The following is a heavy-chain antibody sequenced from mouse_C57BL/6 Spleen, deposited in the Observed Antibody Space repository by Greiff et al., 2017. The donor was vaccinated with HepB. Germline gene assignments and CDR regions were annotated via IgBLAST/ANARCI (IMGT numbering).Heavy chain of an antibody. CDR2: INPSTGGT. CDR1: GYSFTGYY. CDR3: ALYGNYDY. V-gene: IGHV1-42*01. Sequence: DVKLVESGPELVKPGASVKISCKASGYSFTGYYMNWVKQSPEKSLEWIGEINPSTGGTTYNQKFKAKATLTVDKSSSTAYMQLKSLTSEDSAVYYCALYGNYDYWGQGTTLTVSS. J-gene: IGHJ2*01. D-gene: IGHD2-1*01.